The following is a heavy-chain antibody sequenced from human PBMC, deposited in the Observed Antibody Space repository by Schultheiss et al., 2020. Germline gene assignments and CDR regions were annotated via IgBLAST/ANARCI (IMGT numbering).Heavy chain of an antibody. V-gene: IGHV4-59*08. CDR2: FYYSGGT. J-gene: IGHJ4*02. CDR1: GGSISSYY. Sequence: SATLSLTCTVSGGSISSYYWSWIRQPPGKGLEWIGYFYYSGGTNYNPSLKSRVSMSVDTSKNQFSLKLSSVTAADTAVYYCARKGNYYGSTELDSWGQGTLVNGYS. D-gene: IGHD3-10*01. CDR3: ARKGNYYGSTELDS.